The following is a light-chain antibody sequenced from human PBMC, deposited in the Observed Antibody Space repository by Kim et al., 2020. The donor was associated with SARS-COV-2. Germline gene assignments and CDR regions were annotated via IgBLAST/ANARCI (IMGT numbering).Light chain of an antibody. V-gene: IGKV3-20*01. CDR1: LTVSSSF. J-gene: IGKJ1*01. CDR2: GAS. CDR3: QQFGRSPWT. Sequence: PGEGATLSCRTSLTVSSSFLAWYQQKPGQAPRLLIYGASSRATGIPDRFSGSGSGTDFTLTISRLEPEDFAVYYCQQFGRSPWTFGQGTKVDIK.